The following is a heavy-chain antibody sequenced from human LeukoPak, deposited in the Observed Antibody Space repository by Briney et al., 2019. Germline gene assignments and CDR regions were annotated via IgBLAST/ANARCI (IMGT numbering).Heavy chain of an antibody. CDR1: GGSISGYY. CDR3: ARHPSGRMWLQQGGWFDP. V-gene: IGHV4-59*08. CDR2: MYHNGST. Sequence: PSETLSLTCTVSGGSISGYYWSWIRQPPGKGLEWIGSMYHNGSTYYNPSLKSRVTISVDTSKNQFSLKLTSVTAADTAVYYCARHPSGRMWLQQGGWFDPWDQGTLVTVSS. J-gene: IGHJ5*02. D-gene: IGHD5-24*01.